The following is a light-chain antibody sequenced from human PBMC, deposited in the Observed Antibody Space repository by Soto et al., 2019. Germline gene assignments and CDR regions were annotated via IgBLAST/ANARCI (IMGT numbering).Light chain of an antibody. CDR2: VAS. CDR3: QQYGSSPYT. J-gene: IGKJ2*01. Sequence: VFTQSLGTVSLSPEKRATLTCRASQSVSSRFLAWYQQKPGQAPRLLMYVASNRATGIPDRFSGTGSGTDFTLTISRLEPEDFAVYYCQQYGSSPYTLGLGTKV. CDR1: QSVSSRF. V-gene: IGKV3-20*01.